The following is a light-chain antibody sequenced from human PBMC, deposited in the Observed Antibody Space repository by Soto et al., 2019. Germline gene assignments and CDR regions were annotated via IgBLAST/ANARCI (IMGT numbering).Light chain of an antibody. CDR2: XXS. CDR3: GSYTSDNTLV. V-gene: IGLV2-14*03. Sequence: QSALTQPASVSGSPGQSITISCTGTSSDIGSYNYVSWYQQHPGEVPRLMIYXXSNRPXXXXXXXXGSKSGNTASLTISGLQAEDEADYYCGSYTSDNTLVFGGGTKLTVL. J-gene: IGLJ2*01. CDR1: SSDIGSYNY.